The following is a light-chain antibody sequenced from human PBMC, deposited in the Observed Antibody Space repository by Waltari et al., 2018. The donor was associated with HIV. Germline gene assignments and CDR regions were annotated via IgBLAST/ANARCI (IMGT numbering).Light chain of an antibody. Sequence: EIVLTQSPGSLSVSPGERATLSCRASQSVGNSLAWYQHKPGQAPRRLIYGASTRAAGIPPRFSGSGSGTQFTLTISRLQSEDVAVYYCHQHSSTPPAFGQGTKVEIK. V-gene: IGKV3-15*01. CDR1: QSVGNS. CDR2: GAS. J-gene: IGKJ1*01. CDR3: HQHSSTPPA.